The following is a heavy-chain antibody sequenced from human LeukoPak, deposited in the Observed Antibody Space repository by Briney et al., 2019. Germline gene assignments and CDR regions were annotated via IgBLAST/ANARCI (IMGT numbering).Heavy chain of an antibody. CDR1: GFTFSTYS. J-gene: IGHJ4*02. D-gene: IGHD2-15*01. CDR2: IDSTRSTI. V-gene: IGHV3-48*04. Sequence: GGSLRLSCAASGFTFSTYSMNWVRQAPGKGLEWVSYIDSTRSTIYYADSVKGRFIISRDNAKDSLYLQMNRLRAEDTAVYDCERGRGGDYWGQGTRVTVSS. CDR3: ERGRGGDY.